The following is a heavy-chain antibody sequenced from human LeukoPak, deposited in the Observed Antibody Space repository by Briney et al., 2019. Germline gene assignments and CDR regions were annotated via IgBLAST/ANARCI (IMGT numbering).Heavy chain of an antibody. CDR3: ARVSDSSGYVYYYGMDV. CDR2: ISSSSSYI. D-gene: IGHD3-22*01. CDR1: GFTFSSYS. V-gene: IGHV3-21*01. J-gene: IGHJ6*02. Sequence: GGSLRLSCAASGFTFSSYSMNWVRQAPGKGLEWVSSISSSSSYIYYADSVKGRFTISRDNAKNSLYLQMNSLSAEDTAVYYCARVSDSSGYVYYYGMDVWGQGTTVTVSS.